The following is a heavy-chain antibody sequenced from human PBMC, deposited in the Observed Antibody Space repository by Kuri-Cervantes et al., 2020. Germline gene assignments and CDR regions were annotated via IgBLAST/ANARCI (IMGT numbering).Heavy chain of an antibody. CDR1: GYTFTSYG. Sequence: ASVKVSCKASGYTFTSYGISWVRQAPGQGLEWMGWISAYNGNTNYAQKLQGRVTMTTDTSTSTAYMELRSLRSDDTAVYYCAAGREYCGGDCPEDYWGQGTLVTVSS. CDR2: ISAYNGNT. J-gene: IGHJ4*02. V-gene: IGHV1-18*01. D-gene: IGHD2-21*02. CDR3: AAGREYCGGDCPEDY.